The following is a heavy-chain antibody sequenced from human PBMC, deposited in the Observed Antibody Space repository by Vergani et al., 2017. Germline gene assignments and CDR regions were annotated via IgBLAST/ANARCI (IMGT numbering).Heavy chain of an antibody. CDR3: ARASLIALVGYYYYMDV. V-gene: IGHV4-30-2*01. CDR1: GDSITNGGFS. CDR2: IFPSGNS. J-gene: IGHJ6*03. Sequence: QLQLQESGSGLVKPSQTLSLTCAVFGDSITNGGFSWNWIRQPPGKGPEWIGYIFPSGNSDYNPSLKNRVSISLDKSKNQFSLWVNSVTAADTAVYFCARASLIALVGYYYYMDVWGKGKTVVVSS. D-gene: IGHD3-22*01.